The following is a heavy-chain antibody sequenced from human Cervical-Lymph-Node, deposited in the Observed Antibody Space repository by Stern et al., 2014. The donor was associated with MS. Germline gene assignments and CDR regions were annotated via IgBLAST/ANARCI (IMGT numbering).Heavy chain of an antibody. V-gene: IGHV1-18*04. CDR3: ARAPGFYYYNYDMDV. J-gene: IGHJ6*02. CDR2: TSDYNSNT. CDR1: GYTFTSYG. Sequence: VQLVESGAEAEKPGASVKVSCKASGYTFTSYGINWVRQAPGQGPEGMGWTSDYNSNTNYAQKLQGRVTMSTDTSTSTAYMELRSLRSDDTAVYYCARAPGFYYYNYDMDVWGQGTTVTVSS. D-gene: IGHD1-1*01.